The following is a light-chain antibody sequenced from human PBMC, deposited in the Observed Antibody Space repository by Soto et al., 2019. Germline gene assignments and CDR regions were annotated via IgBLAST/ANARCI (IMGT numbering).Light chain of an antibody. CDR3: QQRSSWPLT. V-gene: IGKV3-11*01. J-gene: IGKJ4*01. Sequence: EIVLTQSPATLSLSPGERATLSCRASQSVSSYLAWYQQKPGQAPRLLIYDASNRATGIPARFSGSGSGTDFTLTISGLEPEDFAVYYCQQRSSWPLTFGGGTKVVLK. CDR2: DAS. CDR1: QSVSSY.